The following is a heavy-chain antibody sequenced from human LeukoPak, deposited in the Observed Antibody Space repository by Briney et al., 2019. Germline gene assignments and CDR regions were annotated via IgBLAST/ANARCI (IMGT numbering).Heavy chain of an antibody. CDR3: ARIRVNAFDI. V-gene: IGHV4-59*07. CDR1: NSSIISYY. D-gene: IGHD3-10*01. Sequence: SDTLSLTCTVSNSSIISYYSSSIRHPPGKGLEWIGYIYYSGTTNYNPPLKSRVTMSVDTSKNQFSLKLSSLTAADTAVYYCARIRVNAFDIWGQGTMVTVSS. CDR2: IYYSGTT. J-gene: IGHJ3*02.